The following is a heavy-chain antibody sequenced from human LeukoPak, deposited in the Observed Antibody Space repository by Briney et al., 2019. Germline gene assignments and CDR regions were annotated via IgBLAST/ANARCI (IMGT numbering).Heavy chain of an antibody. Sequence: GGSLRLSCAASGFTFSSYTMHWVRQAPGKGLEWVAVISYDGSNKYYADSVKGRFTISRDNSKNTLYLQMNSLRAEDTAVYYCARDTLFRQGFDYWGQGTLVTVSS. J-gene: IGHJ4*02. V-gene: IGHV3-30-3*01. CDR2: ISYDGSNK. CDR3: ARDTLFRQGFDY. CDR1: GFTFSSYT.